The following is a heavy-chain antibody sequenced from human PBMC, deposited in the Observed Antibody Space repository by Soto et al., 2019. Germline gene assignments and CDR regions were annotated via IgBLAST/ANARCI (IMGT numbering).Heavy chain of an antibody. CDR3: ARLVHDTRLNYMYFDF. Sequence: SETLSLTCAVSGVSLTSGNWWTWVRQSPQRGLEYIGEIFHDGTANYYPSFERRVAMSVDTSRNQFSLKLTSVTAADTAVYFCARLVHDTRLNYMYFDFWGPGTLVTVSS. V-gene: IGHV4-4*02. D-gene: IGHD6-6*01. CDR2: IFHDGTA. CDR1: GVSLTSGNW. J-gene: IGHJ4*02.